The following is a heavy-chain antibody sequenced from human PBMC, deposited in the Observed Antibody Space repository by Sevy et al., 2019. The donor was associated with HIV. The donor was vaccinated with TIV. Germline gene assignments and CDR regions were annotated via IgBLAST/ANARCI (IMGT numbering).Heavy chain of an antibody. Sequence: GEYLKISCTASGFTFGDYAMSWFRQAPGKGLEWVGLFRSKGYGGTTEYAASVKGRFIMSRDDSKSIAYLQMNSLKTEDTAVYYCTRDPRGGWAFDLWGQGTMVTVSS. CDR2: FRSKGYGGTT. CDR3: TRDPRGGWAFDL. D-gene: IGHD3-16*01. V-gene: IGHV3-49*03. J-gene: IGHJ3*01. CDR1: GFTFGDYA.